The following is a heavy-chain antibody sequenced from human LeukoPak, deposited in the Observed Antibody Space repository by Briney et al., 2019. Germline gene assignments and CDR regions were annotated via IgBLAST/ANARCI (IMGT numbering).Heavy chain of an antibody. V-gene: IGHV3-21*01. CDR1: GFTFSSYS. CDR3: ARDSTPYYDSSGYPMAFDI. D-gene: IGHD3-22*01. Sequence: GGSLRLSCAASGFTFSSYSMNWVRQAPGKGLEWVSSISSSSSYIYYADSAKGRFTISRDNAKNSLYLQMNSLRAEDTAVYYCARDSTPYYDSSGYPMAFDIWGQGTMVTVSS. CDR2: ISSSSSYI. J-gene: IGHJ3*02.